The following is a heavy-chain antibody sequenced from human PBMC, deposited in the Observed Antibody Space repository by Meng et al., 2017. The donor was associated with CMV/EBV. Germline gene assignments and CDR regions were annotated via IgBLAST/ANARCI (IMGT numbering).Heavy chain of an antibody. Sequence: GSLRLSCAVYGGSFSGYYWSWIRQPPGKGLEWIEEINHSGSTNYNPSLKSRVTISVDTSKNQFSLKLSSVTAADTAVYYCARGRGFWSGKPTPSFDYWGQGTLVTVSS. CDR3: ARGRGFWSGKPTPSFDY. D-gene: IGHD3-3*01. CDR2: INHSGST. J-gene: IGHJ4*02. V-gene: IGHV4-34*01. CDR1: GGSFSGYY.